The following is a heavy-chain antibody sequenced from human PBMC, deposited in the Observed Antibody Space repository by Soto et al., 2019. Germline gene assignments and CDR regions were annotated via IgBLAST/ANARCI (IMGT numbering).Heavy chain of an antibody. CDR3: AHGRIAAAGLDY. D-gene: IGHD6-13*01. CDR2: IYWDDDK. CDR1: GFSLSTSGVG. J-gene: IGHJ4*02. Sequence: QITLKESGPTLVKPTQTLTLTCTFSGFSLSTSGVGVGWIRQPPGKALEWLALIYWDDDKRYSPSLKSRPTITQHTSKHQVVLTMTNMDPVDTATYYCAHGRIAAAGLDYWGQGTLVTVSS. V-gene: IGHV2-5*02.